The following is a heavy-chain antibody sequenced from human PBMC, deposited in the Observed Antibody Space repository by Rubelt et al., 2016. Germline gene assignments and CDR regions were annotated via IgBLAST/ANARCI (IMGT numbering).Heavy chain of an antibody. D-gene: IGHD2-21*02. V-gene: IGHV1-8*02. CDR1: GGTFSSYA. J-gene: IGHJ5*02. CDR3: ARGIGWPLVVTATRYNWFDP. CDR2: MNPNSGNT. Sequence: GGTFSSYAINWVRQTTGQGLEWMGWMNPNSGNTGYAQKFQGRVTMTRNTSISTAYMELSSLRSEDTAVYYCARGIGWPLVVTATRYNWFDPWGQGTLVTVSS.